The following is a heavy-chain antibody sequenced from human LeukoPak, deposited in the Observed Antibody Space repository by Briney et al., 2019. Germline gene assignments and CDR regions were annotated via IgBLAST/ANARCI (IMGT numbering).Heavy chain of an antibody. V-gene: IGHV5-51*01. Sequence: GESLKISCKASGYRFTSYWIGWVRQIPGKGLEWMGIIDPSDSEIRYTPSFQGQVTISADKSLSTAYLQWNSLKASDTAIYYCARQTAMGRSGDYWGQGTLVTVSS. CDR2: IDPSDSEI. CDR1: GYRFTSYW. D-gene: IGHD7-27*01. J-gene: IGHJ4*02. CDR3: ARQTAMGRSGDY.